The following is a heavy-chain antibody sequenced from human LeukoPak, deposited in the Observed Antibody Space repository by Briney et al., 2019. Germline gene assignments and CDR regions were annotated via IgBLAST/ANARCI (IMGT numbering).Heavy chain of an antibody. CDR3: ARGYSYGYAPY. CDR2: MNPNSGNT. D-gene: IGHD5-18*01. J-gene: IGHJ4*02. V-gene: IGHV1-8*03. CDR1: GYTFTSYD. Sequence: ASLKVSCKASGYTFTSYDINWVRQATGQGLEWMGWMNPNSGNTGYAQKFQGRVTITRNTSISTAYMELSSLRPEDTAVYYCARGYSYGYAPYWGQGTLVTVSS.